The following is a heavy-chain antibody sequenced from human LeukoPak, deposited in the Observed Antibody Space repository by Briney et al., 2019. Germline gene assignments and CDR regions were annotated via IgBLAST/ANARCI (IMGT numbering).Heavy chain of an antibody. CDR3: ARHRYSSGWYVDY. CDR2: INHSGST. V-gene: IGHV4-34*01. CDR1: GGSFSGYY. J-gene: IGHJ4*02. Sequence: SETLSLTCAVYGGSFSGYYWSWIRQPPGEGLEWIGEINHSGSTNYNPSLKSRVTISVDTSKNQFSLKLSSVTAADTAVYYCARHRYSSGWYVDYWGQGTLVTVSS. D-gene: IGHD6-19*01.